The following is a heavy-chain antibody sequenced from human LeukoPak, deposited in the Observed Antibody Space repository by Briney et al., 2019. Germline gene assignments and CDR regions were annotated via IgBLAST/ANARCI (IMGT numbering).Heavy chain of an antibody. V-gene: IGHV3-30*18. CDR1: GFTFSSYG. CDR3: AKEFIAVVAFDI. CDR2: ISYDGSNK. J-gene: IGHJ3*02. D-gene: IGHD6-19*01. Sequence: GGSLRLSCAASGFTFSSYGMHWVRQAPGKGLEWVAVISYDGSNKYYADSVKGRFTISRDNSKNTLYLQMNSLRAEDTAVYYCAKEFIAVVAFDIWGQGTMVTVSS.